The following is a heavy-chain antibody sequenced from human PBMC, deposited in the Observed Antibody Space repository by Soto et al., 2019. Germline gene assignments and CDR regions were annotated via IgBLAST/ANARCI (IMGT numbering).Heavy chain of an antibody. CDR1: GFTFSDHY. CDR2: TRNKANSYTT. CDR3: ARVELDRHDDYFDY. J-gene: IGHJ4*02. Sequence: GGSLRLSCAASGFTFSDHYMDWVRQAPGKGLEWVGRTRNKANSYTTEYAASVKGRFTISRDDSKNSLYLQMNSLKTEDTAVYYCARVELDRHDDYFDYWGQGTLVTVSS. D-gene: IGHD1-26*01. V-gene: IGHV3-72*01.